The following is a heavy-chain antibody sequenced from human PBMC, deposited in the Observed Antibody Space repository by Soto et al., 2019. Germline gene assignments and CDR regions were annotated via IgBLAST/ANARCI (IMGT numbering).Heavy chain of an antibody. J-gene: IGHJ3*02. CDR3: ARSSITMIPSGVDAFDI. Sequence: QVQLVQSGAEVKKPGSSVKVSCKASGGTFSSYAISWVRQAPGQGLEWVGGIIPIFGTANYAQKFQGRVTITADKSTSTAYMELSSLRSEDTAVYYCARSSITMIPSGVDAFDIWGQGTMVTVSS. CDR2: IIPIFGTA. V-gene: IGHV1-69*06. D-gene: IGHD3-22*01. CDR1: GGTFSSYA.